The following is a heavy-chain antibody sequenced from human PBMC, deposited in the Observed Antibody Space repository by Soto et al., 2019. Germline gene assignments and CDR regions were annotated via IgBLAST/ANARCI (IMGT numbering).Heavy chain of an antibody. CDR1: GFTCSDYY. Sequence: GGCLRLSCAASGFTCSDYYVSWIRQAPGKGLEWVSYISSSGSTIYYADSVKGRFTISRDNAKNSLYLQMNSLRAEDTAVYYCATETIWGSQYSDFDYRGQGTLVTVSS. V-gene: IGHV3-11*01. J-gene: IGHJ4*02. CDR3: ATETIWGSQYSDFDY. D-gene: IGHD3-16*01. CDR2: ISSSGSTI.